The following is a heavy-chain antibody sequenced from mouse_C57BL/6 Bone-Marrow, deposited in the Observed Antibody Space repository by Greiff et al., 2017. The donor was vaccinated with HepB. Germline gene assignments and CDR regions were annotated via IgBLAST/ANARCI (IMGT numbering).Heavy chain of an antibody. V-gene: IGHV1-64*01. D-gene: IGHD1-1*01. Sequence: QVQLQQPGAELVKPGASVKLSCKASGYTFTSYWMHWVKQRPGQGLEWIGMIHPNSGSTNYNEKFKSKATLTVDKSSSTAYMQLSSLTSEDSAVYYCARWTYYYGSGGTDYWGQGTTLTVSS. CDR2: IHPNSGST. J-gene: IGHJ2*01. CDR1: GYTFTSYW. CDR3: ARWTYYYGSGGTDY.